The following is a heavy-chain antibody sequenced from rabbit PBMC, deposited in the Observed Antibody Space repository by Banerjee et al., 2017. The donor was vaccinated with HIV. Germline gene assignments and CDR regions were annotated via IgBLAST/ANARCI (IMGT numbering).Heavy chain of an antibody. CDR2: IYTGSSGST. D-gene: IGHD6-1*01. J-gene: IGHJ4*01. Sequence: QEQLVESGGGLVKPEGSLTLTCTASGFSFSRSYWICWVRQAPGKGLEWIACIYTGSSGSTDYASWAKGRFTISKTSSTTVTLQMTSLTAADTATYFCARGGSYGGDGFNLWGQGTLVTVS. CDR3: ARGGSYGGDGFNL. V-gene: IGHV1S45*01. CDR1: GFSFSRSYW.